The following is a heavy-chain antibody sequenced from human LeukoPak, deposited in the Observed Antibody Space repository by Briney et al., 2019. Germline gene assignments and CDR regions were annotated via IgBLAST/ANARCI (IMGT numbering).Heavy chain of an antibody. D-gene: IGHD1-26*01. CDR2: ISYDGSNK. CDR3: AKTSGSYYMIDY. CDR1: GFTFSSYG. J-gene: IGHJ4*02. Sequence: GGSLRLSCAASGFTFSSYGMHWVRQAPGKGLEWVAVISYDGSNKYYADSVKGRFTISRDNSKNTLYLQMNSLRAEDTAVCYCAKTSGSYYMIDYWGQGTLVTVSS. V-gene: IGHV3-30*18.